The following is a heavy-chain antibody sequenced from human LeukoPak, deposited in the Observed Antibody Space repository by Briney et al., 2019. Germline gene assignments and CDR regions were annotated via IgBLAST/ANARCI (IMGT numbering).Heavy chain of an antibody. V-gene: IGHV4-39*07. CDR2: IYSSGST. J-gene: IGHJ4*02. CDR1: GASISSGSNY. D-gene: IGHD3-10*01. Sequence: SETLSLTCSVSGASISSGSNYWGWIRQPPGKTLEWIGSIYSSGSTYYNSSLQSRVIIIIDTPKNQFSLKLTSVTAADTAVYYCAREDYGSGSGDYWGQGTLVTVSS. CDR3: AREDYGSGSGDY.